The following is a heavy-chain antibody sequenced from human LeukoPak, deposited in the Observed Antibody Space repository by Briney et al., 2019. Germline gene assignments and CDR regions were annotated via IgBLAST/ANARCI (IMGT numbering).Heavy chain of an antibody. CDR3: ARDRDSSGYPPADY. J-gene: IGHJ4*02. CDR2: IYYSGST. Sequence: SETLSLTCTVSGGSISSSSYYWGWIRQPPGKGLEWIGSIYYSGSTYYNPSLKSRVTISVDTSKNQFSLKLSSVTAADTAVYYCARDRDSSGYPPADYWGQGTLVTVSS. CDR1: GGSISSSSYY. V-gene: IGHV4-39*07. D-gene: IGHD3-22*01.